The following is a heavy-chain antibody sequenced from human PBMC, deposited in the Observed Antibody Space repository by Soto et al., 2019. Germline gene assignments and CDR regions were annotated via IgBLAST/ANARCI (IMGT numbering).Heavy chain of an antibody. V-gene: IGHV2-5*02. CDR2: IYWDDDK. Sequence: QITLKESGLTLVKPTQTLTLTCTFSGFSLSTSGVGVGWIRQPPGKALEWLTLIYWDDDKRYSPSLKSRLTITTDNYKNQVVLTMTNMDTVDTATYYCEHKKAWLRGSVYFDYWGQGVLVTVSS. CDR3: EHKKAWLRGSVYFDY. D-gene: IGHD5-12*01. J-gene: IGHJ4*02. CDR1: GFSLSTSGVG.